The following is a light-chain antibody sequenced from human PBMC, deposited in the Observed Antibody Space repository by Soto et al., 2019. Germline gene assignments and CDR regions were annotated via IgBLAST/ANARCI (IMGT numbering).Light chain of an antibody. CDR3: HQRQSWPRT. CDR1: QTGSTS. Sequence: DIVLTQSPGTLSLSPGDTATLSCKASQTGSTSLSWYQQKPGQPPRLLIYQTSLRAAGIPARFSASGSGTDFTLTISDVQPEDFALYYCHQRQSWPRTFGQGTKVDI. J-gene: IGKJ1*01. CDR2: QTS. V-gene: IGKV3-11*01.